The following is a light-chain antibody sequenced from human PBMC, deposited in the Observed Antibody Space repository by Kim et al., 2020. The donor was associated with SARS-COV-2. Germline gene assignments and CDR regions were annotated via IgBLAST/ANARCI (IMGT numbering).Light chain of an antibody. CDR2: KDS. CDR3: YSAADNNRV. J-gene: IGLJ2*01. CDR1: VLAKKY. V-gene: IGLV3-27*01. Sequence: SVSPGQTARITCSGDVLAKKYARWFQQKPGQAPVLVIYKDSERPSGVPERFSGSSSGTTVTLTISGAQVEDEAVYYCYSAADNNRVFGGGTQLTVL.